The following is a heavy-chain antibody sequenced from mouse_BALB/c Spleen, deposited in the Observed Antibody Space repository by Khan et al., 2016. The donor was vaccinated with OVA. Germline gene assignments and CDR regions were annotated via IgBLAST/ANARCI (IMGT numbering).Heavy chain of an antibody. CDR1: GFTFSPYS. D-gene: IGHD4-1*01. CDR2: ISSDGDYT. J-gene: IGHJ3*01. Sequence: EVELVESGGDLVKSGGSLKLSCAASGFTFSPYSMSWVRQTPDKRLEWVATISSDGDYTYYPDSVKGRFNISRDNAKNTLYLQMSRLKSEDTAIYYCATHLTGSVAYWGQGTLVTVSA. CDR3: ATHLTGSVAY. V-gene: IGHV5-6*01.